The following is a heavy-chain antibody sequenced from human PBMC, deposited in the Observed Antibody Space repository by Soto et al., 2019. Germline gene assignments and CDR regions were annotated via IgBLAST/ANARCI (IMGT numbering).Heavy chain of an antibody. CDR3: ARARDVDTAMVPRYYYYGMDV. V-gene: IGHV1-2*04. CDR1: GYTFTGYY. CDR2: INPNSGGT. D-gene: IGHD5-18*01. J-gene: IGHJ6*02. Sequence: ASVKGSYRASGYTFTGYYMHWVRHAPGQGLEWMGWINPNSGGTNYAQKFQGWVTMTRDTSISTAYMELSRLRSDDTAVYYCARARDVDTAMVPRYYYYGMDVWGQGTTVTVSS.